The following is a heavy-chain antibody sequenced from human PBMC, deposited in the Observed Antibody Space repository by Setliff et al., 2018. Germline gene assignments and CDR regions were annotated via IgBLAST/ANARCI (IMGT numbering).Heavy chain of an antibody. D-gene: IGHD4-17*01. CDR1: GYTSLNYG. CDR2: ISGSTDNT. Sequence: ASVKVSCKASGYTSLNYGISWVRQDPGQGLEWMGWISGSTDNTNCAQKLQGRVIMTRDTSTSTVYMEVSRLRSEDTAVYHCARESVEMTTSTRSGFDYWGQGTLVTVSS. V-gene: IGHV1-18*01. J-gene: IGHJ4*02. CDR3: ARESVEMTTSTRSGFDY.